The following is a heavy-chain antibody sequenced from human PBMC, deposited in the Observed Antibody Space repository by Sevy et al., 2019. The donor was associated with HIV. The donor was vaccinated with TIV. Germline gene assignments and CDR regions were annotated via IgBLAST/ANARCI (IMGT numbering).Heavy chain of an antibody. CDR1: GFTFSSFA. Sequence: GGSLRLSCAASGFTFSSFAMGWVRQAPGKGLDWISVISGTGDYTYYADSVKGRFTISRDNSKNTLYLQMNSLRAEDTAVYYCARAPDPSCRSTRCYYFDYWGQGTLVTVSS. D-gene: IGHD2-2*01. J-gene: IGHJ4*02. CDR3: ARAPDPSCRSTRCYYFDY. V-gene: IGHV3-23*01. CDR2: ISGTGDYT.